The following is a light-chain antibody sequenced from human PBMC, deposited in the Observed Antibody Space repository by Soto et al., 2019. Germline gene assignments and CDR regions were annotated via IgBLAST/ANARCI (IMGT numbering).Light chain of an antibody. V-gene: IGLV2-8*01. CDR3: SSYAGSSTFYVV. CDR1: SSDVGGYNY. Sequence: QSALTQPPSASGSPGQSVTISCTGTSSDVGGYNYVSWYQQHPGKAPKLMIYEVTKRPSGVPDRFSGSKSGNTASLTVSGLQAEDEADYYCSSYAGSSTFYVVFGGGTKLTVL. J-gene: IGLJ2*01. CDR2: EVT.